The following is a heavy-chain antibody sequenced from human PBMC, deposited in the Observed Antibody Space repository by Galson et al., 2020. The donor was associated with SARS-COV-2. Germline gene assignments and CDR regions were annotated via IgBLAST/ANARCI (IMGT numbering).Heavy chain of an antibody. J-gene: IGHJ3*02. CDR2: IKQDGSEK. CDR3: ARAGVYYYDSSGYYNDAFDI. V-gene: IGHV3-7*01. CDR1: GFTFSSYW. D-gene: IGHD3-22*01. Sequence: PGGSLRLSCAASGFTFSSYWMSWVRQAPGQGLEWVANIKQDGSEKYYVDSVKGRFTISRDNAKNSLYLQMNSLRAEDTAVYYCARAGVYYYDSSGYYNDAFDIWGQGTMVTVSS.